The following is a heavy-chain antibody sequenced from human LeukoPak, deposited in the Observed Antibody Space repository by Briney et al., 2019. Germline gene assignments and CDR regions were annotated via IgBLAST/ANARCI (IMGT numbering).Heavy chain of an antibody. V-gene: IGHV3-30*18. Sequence: GGSLRLSCAASGFTFSSYGMHWVRQAPGKGLEWVAVISYDGSNKYYADSVKGRFTISRDNSKNTLYLQMNSLRAEDTAAYYCAKGERTDYWGQGTLVTVSS. D-gene: IGHD1-1*01. J-gene: IGHJ4*02. CDR2: ISYDGSNK. CDR1: GFTFSSYG. CDR3: AKGERTDY.